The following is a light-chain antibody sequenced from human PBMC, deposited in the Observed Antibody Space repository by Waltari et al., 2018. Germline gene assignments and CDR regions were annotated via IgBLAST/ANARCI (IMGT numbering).Light chain of an antibody. CDR1: QSISSY. J-gene: IGKJ4*01. V-gene: IGKV1-39*01. CDR3: QQSYSTPR. CDR2: AAS. Sequence: DIQMTQSPSSQSASVGDRVTITCRASQSISSYLNWYQQKPGKAPKLLIYAASSLQSGVPSRFSGSGSGTDFTLTISSLQPEDFATYYCQQSYSTPRFGGGTKVEIK.